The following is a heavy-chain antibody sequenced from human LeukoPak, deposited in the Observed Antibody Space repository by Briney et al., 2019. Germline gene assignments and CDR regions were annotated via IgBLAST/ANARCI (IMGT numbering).Heavy chain of an antibody. V-gene: IGHV3-23*01. CDR3: AIGPRQKRGLSTY. J-gene: IGHJ4*02. CDR1: GLTFSSYV. CDR2: ISGIVTNT. Sequence: GRSLRLSCAPSGLTFSSYVMSSVRQTPGKRLEWVSGISGIVTNTYYADSVKGRFTIPRENSKSTLYLQVDSMRVDDTAVYYCAIGPRQKRGLSTYWGQGTLVTVSS. D-gene: IGHD3/OR15-3a*01.